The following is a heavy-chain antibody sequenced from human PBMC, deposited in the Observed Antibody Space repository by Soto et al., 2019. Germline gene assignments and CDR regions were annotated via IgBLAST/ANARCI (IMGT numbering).Heavy chain of an antibody. J-gene: IGHJ4*02. Sequence: PGGSLRLSCAASGFTFSSYWMSWVRQSPGKGLEWVANIKQDGSEKYYVDSVKGRFTISRDNAKNSLYLQMNSLRAEDTAVYYCARDRPSYSSSYFDYWGQGTLVTVSS. CDR3: ARDRPSYSSSYFDY. CDR1: GFTFSSYW. CDR2: IKQDGSEK. D-gene: IGHD6-6*01. V-gene: IGHV3-7*03.